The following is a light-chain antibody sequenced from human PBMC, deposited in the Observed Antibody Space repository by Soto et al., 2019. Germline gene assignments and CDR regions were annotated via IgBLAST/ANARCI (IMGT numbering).Light chain of an antibody. J-gene: IGLJ1*01. CDR1: SSDVGSYNL. Sequence: QSVRTQPASVSGSPGQSITISCTGTSSDVGSYNLVSWYQQHPGKAPKLVISEGNKRPSGVSNRFSGSKSGNTASLTISGLQAEDEADYYCCSYAGTFYVFGTGTKVTVL. CDR3: CSYAGTFYV. CDR2: EGN. V-gene: IGLV2-23*01.